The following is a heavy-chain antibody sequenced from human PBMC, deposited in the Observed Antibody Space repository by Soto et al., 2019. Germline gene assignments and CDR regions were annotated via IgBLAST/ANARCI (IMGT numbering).Heavy chain of an antibody. V-gene: IGHV1-69*06. J-gene: IGHJ6*02. D-gene: IGHD2-2*01. CDR3: ALVQGYYYYGMDV. Sequence: SVEVCCEASGGTFSSCAISWVRQAPGQGLEWMGGIIPIFGTANYAQKFQGRVTITADKSTSTAYMELSSLRSEDTAVYYCALVQGYYYYGMDVWGQGTTVTVSS. CDR1: GGTFSSCA. CDR2: IIPIFGTA.